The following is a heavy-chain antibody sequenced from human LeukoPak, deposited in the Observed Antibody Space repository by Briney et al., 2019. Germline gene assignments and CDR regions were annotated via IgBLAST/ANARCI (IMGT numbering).Heavy chain of an antibody. D-gene: IGHD1-1*01. CDR2: IYYSGST. CDR3: ARVPQERYYYYYMDV. CDR1: GGSISSYY. Sequence: SETLSLTCTGSGGSISSYYWSWIRQPPGKGLEWIGYIYYSGSTNYKPSLKSRVTISVDTSKNQFSLKLSSVTAADTAVYYCARVPQERYYYYYMDVWGKGTTVTVSS. V-gene: IGHV4-59*12. J-gene: IGHJ6*03.